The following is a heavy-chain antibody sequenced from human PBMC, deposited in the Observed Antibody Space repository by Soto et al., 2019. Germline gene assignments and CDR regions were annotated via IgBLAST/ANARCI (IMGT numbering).Heavy chain of an antibody. V-gene: IGHV1-18*01. CDR2: IRAYNGNT. Sequence: ASVKVSCKASGYTFTSYGISWVRQAPGQGLEWMGWIRAYNGNTNYAQKLQGRVTMTTDTSTSTAYMELRSMRSDDTAVYYCASVVSDIVVVGAYDAFDIWGQGTMVTVSS. D-gene: IGHD2-15*01. CDR1: GYTFTSYG. J-gene: IGHJ3*02. CDR3: ASVVSDIVVVGAYDAFDI.